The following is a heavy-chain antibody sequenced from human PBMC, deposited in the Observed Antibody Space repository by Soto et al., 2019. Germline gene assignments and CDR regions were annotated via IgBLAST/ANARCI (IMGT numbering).Heavy chain of an antibody. V-gene: IGHV3-23*01. CDR3: AKYSGSYPVYNGLSL. Sequence: EVQLLESGGGLVQPGGSLRLSCAASGFPFSTSAMNWVRQAPGKGLEWVSIISASSDAAYYAESVKGRFASSRANSKNTLYLQMNSLRAEDTAVYYCAKYSGSYPVYNGLSLWGQGTTVTVS. CDR2: ISASSDAA. J-gene: IGHJ6*02. D-gene: IGHD1-26*01. CDR1: GFPFSTSA.